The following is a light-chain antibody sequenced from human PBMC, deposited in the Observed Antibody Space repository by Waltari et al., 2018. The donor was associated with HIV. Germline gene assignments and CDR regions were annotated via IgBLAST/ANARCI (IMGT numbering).Light chain of an antibody. J-gene: IGLJ2*01. V-gene: IGLV2-23*02. CDR1: NSDVGSYDL. CDR2: EVT. Sequence: QSALTQPASVSRSPGQSVTISCAGSNSDVGSYDLVSWYQHHPGKAPKRLIYEVTKRPSGVSNRFSGSKSGNTASLTISGLQAEDEADYYCCSYAGSHTFVVFGGGTKLTVL. CDR3: CSYAGSHTFVV.